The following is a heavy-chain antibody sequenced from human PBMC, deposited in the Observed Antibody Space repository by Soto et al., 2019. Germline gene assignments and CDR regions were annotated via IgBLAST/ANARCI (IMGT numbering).Heavy chain of an antibody. V-gene: IGHV4-61*08. J-gene: IGHJ6*02. Sequence: TSETLSHTCTVSGGSISSGGYYWSWNRQHPGKGLEWIGYIYYSGSTNYNPSLKSRVTISVDTSKNQFSLKLSSVTAADTAVYYCARRLAVFGAKGDDPSWNYYYYGMDVWGQGTTVTVSS. D-gene: IGHD3-3*01. CDR3: ARRLAVFGAKGDDPSWNYYYYGMDV. CDR1: GGSISSGGYY. CDR2: IYYSGST.